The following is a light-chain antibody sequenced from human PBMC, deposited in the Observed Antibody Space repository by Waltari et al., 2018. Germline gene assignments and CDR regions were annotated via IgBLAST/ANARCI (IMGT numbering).Light chain of an antibody. CDR1: QSIVDA. CDR3: QQRRNWPLS. CDR2: DAS. V-gene: IGKV3-11*01. J-gene: IGKJ5*01. Sequence: VLTQSPATLSLSPGYRAALSCRASQSIVDAIAWYQQRPGQTPRLLIYDASNRAPGIPARFSGSGSGTDFTLTISSLEPEDFAVYYCQQRRNWPLSFGQGTRLEIK.